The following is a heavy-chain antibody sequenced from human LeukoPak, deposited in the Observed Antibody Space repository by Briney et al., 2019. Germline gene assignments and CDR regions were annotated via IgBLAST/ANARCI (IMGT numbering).Heavy chain of an antibody. D-gene: IGHD3-10*01. CDR2: IYYSGST. Sequence: PSETLSLTCTVSGGSISSSTYYWSWIRQPPGKGLEWIGYIYYSGSTNYNPSLKSRVIISVDTSKNQFSLQLNSVTPEDTAVYYCARGGLWFGEFKPDDAFDIWGQGTLVTVSS. CDR1: GGSISSSTYY. CDR3: ARGGLWFGEFKPDDAFDI. J-gene: IGHJ3*02. V-gene: IGHV4-61*05.